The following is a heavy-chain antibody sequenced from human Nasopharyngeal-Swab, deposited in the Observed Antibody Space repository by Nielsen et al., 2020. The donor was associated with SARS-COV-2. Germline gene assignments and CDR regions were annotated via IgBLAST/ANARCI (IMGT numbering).Heavy chain of an antibody. D-gene: IGHD6-6*01. Sequence: ASVKVSCKASGYTFTGYYMHWVRQAPGQGLEWMGRINPNSGGTNYAQKFQGWVTMTRDTSISTAYMELSRLRSDDTAVYYCARGWKFYPSSGDAFDIWGQGTMVTVSS. V-gene: IGHV1-2*04. CDR2: INPNSGGT. CDR3: ARGWKFYPSSGDAFDI. J-gene: IGHJ3*02. CDR1: GYTFTGYY.